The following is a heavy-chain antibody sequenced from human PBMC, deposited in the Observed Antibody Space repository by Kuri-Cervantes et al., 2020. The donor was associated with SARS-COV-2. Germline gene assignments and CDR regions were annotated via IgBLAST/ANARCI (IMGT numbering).Heavy chain of an antibody. CDR3: ASLTSYWEQLVRGYYFDY. Sequence: ESLKISCAVSGYSISSGYYWGWIRQPPGKGLEWIGSIYHSGSTYYNPSLKSRVTISVDTSKNQFSLKLSSVTAADTAMYYCASLTSYWEQLVRGYYFDYWGQGTLVTVSS. J-gene: IGHJ4*02. CDR1: GYSISSGYY. CDR2: IYHSGST. V-gene: IGHV4-38-2*01. D-gene: IGHD6-6*01.